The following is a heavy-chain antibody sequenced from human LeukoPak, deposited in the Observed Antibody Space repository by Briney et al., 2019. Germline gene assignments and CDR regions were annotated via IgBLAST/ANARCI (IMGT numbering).Heavy chain of an antibody. D-gene: IGHD6-19*01. CDR1: VYTFTSYY. J-gene: IGHJ4*02. CDR3: ARDPPYSSVARRFDY. V-gene: IGHV1-46*01. Sequence: ASVKVSCKASVYTFTSYYMHWVRQAPGQGLEWMGIINPSGGSTSYAQKFQGRVTMTRDTSMSTVYMELSSLRSEDTAVYYCARDPPYSSVARRFDYWGQGTLVTVSS. CDR2: INPSGGST.